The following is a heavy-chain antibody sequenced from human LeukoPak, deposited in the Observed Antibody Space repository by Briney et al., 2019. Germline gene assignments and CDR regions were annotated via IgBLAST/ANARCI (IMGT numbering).Heavy chain of an antibody. CDR2: IQQDGSDK. Sequence: GVSLRLSCAASGFTFSTYWMSWVRQAPGKGLEWVANIQQDGSDKYYVDSVKGRFTISRDNAKNSLYLQMNSLTAEDTAVYYCARVSHFWSGVDYWGQGTLVTVSS. D-gene: IGHD3-3*02. V-gene: IGHV3-7*01. CDR3: ARVSHFWSGVDY. J-gene: IGHJ4*02. CDR1: GFTFSTYW.